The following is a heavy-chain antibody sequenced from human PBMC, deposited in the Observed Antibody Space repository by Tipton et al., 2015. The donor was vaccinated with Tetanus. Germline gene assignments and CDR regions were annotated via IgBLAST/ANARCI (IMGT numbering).Heavy chain of an antibody. CDR1: GGSISNSEYH. D-gene: IGHD2-2*01. CDR2: VFDSGTS. Sequence: TLSLTCSLSGGSISNSEYHWAWIRQPPGKGLEWIGSVFDSGTSYYNPSLKSRVTISVDTSKNHFSLRLISVTAAETAVYYCAEGRRFCSSNSCHEYYFDSWGRGTLVTVSS. J-gene: IGHJ4*02. V-gene: IGHV4-39*02. CDR3: AEGRRFCSSNSCHEYYFDS.